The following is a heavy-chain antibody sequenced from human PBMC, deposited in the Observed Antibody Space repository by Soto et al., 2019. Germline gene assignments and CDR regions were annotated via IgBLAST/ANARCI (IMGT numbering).Heavy chain of an antibody. CDR2: IVAATGTT. Sequence: GGSLRLSCAASGFTFSNYAMSWVRQTPGKGLEWVSGIVAATGTTYYTDSVKGRFAISRDNSKNTLYLQMNILRAEDTAVYYCAKDRWELLAALDYWGQGTLVTVSS. CDR1: GFTFSNYA. J-gene: IGHJ4*02. D-gene: IGHD1-26*01. CDR3: AKDRWELLAALDY. V-gene: IGHV3-23*01.